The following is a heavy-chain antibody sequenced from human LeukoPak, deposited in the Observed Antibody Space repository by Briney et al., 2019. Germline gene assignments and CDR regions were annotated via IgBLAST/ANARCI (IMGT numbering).Heavy chain of an antibody. D-gene: IGHD3-10*01. J-gene: IGHJ5*02. V-gene: IGHV3-33*01. Sequence: GGSLRLSCVAYGFTFSTYGMHWVRQAPGKGLEWVAKIGSDDSNKHYADSVKGRFTISRDNARNTLYLQMNSLRVEDTDMYYCAREVTYFYGSVTYEWLDPWGQGTLVTVSS. CDR2: IGSDDSNK. CDR3: AREVTYFYGSVTYEWLDP. CDR1: GFTFSTYG.